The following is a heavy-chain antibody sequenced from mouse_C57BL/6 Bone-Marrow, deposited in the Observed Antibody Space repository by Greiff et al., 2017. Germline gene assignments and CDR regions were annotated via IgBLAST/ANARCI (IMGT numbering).Heavy chain of an antibody. CDR2: IYPRSGNT. CDR3: ARSGYYVDYYAMDY. V-gene: IGHV1-81*01. Sequence: VQLQQSGAELARPGASVKLSCKASGYTFTSYGISWVKQRTGQGLEWIGEIYPRSGNTYYNEKFKGKATLTADKSSSTAYMELRSLTSEDSAVYFRARSGYYVDYYAMDYWGQGTSVTVSS. CDR1: GYTFTSYG. D-gene: IGHD2-3*01. J-gene: IGHJ4*01.